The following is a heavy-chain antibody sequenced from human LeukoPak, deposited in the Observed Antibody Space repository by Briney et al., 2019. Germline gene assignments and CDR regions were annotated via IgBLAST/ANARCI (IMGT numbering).Heavy chain of an antibody. CDR2: ICHSGNT. CDR3: ARPGLGGAFDI. CDR1: GYSISSGYC. D-gene: IGHD3-16*01. Sequence: PSETLSLTCTVSGYSISSGYCWGWIRQPPGKGLEWIGYICHSGNTYFNPSLKSRVTISVDTSKNQFSLKLSSVTAADTAVYYCARPGLGGAFDIWGQGTMVTVSS. V-gene: IGHV4-38-2*02. J-gene: IGHJ3*02.